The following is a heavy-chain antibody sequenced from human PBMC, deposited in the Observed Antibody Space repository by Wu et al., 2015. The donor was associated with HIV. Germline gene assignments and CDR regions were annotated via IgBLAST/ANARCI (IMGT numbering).Heavy chain of an antibody. V-gene: IGHV1-46*03. Sequence: QVQLLQSGAEVKKPGASVKVSCKASGYTFTSYYMHWVRQAPGQGLEWMGIINPSGGSTSYAQKFQGRVTMTRDTSTSTVYMELSSLRSEDTAVYYCAIPSRGDYYYYYYMDVWGKGTTVTVSS. J-gene: IGHJ6*03. CDR2: INPSGGST. D-gene: IGHD3-3*01. CDR1: GYTFTSYY. CDR3: AIPSRGDYYYYYYMDV.